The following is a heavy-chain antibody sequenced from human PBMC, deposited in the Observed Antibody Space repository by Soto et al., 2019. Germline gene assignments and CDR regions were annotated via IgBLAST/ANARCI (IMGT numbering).Heavy chain of an antibody. CDR1: GASITTYY. J-gene: IGHJ4*02. CDR3: ARTARVPDF. CDR2: IYHTGVT. Sequence: PSETLSLTCTVSGASITTYYWSWFRQPPGQGLESLGYIYHTGVTNSNPSLSGRLSISIDTAKNQFSLKLSSVTSADTAIYYCARTARVPDFWGPGILVTVSS. V-gene: IGHV4-59*01. D-gene: IGHD2-2*01.